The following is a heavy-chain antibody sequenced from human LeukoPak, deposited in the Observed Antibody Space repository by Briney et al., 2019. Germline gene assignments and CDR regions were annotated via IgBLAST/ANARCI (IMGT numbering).Heavy chain of an antibody. CDR3: AKYLAATSESHFDY. CDR1: GGSISSSSYY. J-gene: IGHJ4*02. V-gene: IGHV4-39*07. CDR2: IYSGST. D-gene: IGHD6-13*01. Sequence: PSETLSLTCTVSGGSISSSSYYWGWIRQPPGKGLEWIGSIYSGSTYYNPSLKSRVTISVDTSKNQFSLKLSSVTAADTAVYYCAKYLAATSESHFDYWGQGTLVTVSS.